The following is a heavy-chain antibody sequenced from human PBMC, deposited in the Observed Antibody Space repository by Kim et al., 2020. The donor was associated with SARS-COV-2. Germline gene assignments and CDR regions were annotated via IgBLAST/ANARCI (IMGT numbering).Heavy chain of an antibody. D-gene: IGHD3-10*01. CDR1: GGTFSSYA. CDR2: IIPILGIA. V-gene: IGHV1-69*04. J-gene: IGHJ4*01. Sequence: SVKVSCKASGGTFSSYAISWVRQAPGQGLEWMGRIIPILGIANYAQKFQGRVTITADKSTSTASMELSSLRSEDTAVYYCAREMGGYYGSGSYFYPDY. CDR3: AREMGGYYGSGSYFYPDY.